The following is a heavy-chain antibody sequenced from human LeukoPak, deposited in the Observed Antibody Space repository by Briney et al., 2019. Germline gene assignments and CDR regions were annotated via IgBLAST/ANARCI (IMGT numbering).Heavy chain of an antibody. V-gene: IGHV3-21*01. CDR2: ISSSSSYI. Sequence: PGGSLRLSCAASGFTFSSYSMNWVRQAPGKGLEWVSSISSSSSYIYYADSVKGRFTISRDNAKNSLYLQMNSLRAEDTAVYYCARDSYRAYSSGYYRLDYWGQGTLVTVSS. D-gene: IGHD3-22*01. CDR1: GFTFSSYS. CDR3: ARDSYRAYSSGYYRLDY. J-gene: IGHJ4*02.